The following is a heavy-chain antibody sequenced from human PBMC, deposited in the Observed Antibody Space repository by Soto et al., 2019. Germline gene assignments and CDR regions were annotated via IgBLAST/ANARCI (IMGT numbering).Heavy chain of an antibody. CDR2: IYYSGST. V-gene: IGHV4-31*03. CDR1: GGSISSCGYY. CDR3: ARGQIGYSYAPHYFDY. Sequence: SETLSLTCTVSGGSISSCGYYWIWIRPHPGKDLEWIGYIYYSGSTYYNPSVKRRVTTSVNTAKNQFYLKLSSVTAADTAVYYCARGQIGYSYAPHYFDYWGQGTLVTVSS. D-gene: IGHD5-18*01. J-gene: IGHJ4*02.